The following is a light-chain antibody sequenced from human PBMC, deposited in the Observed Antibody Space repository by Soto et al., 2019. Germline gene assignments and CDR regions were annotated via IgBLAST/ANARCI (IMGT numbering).Light chain of an antibody. J-gene: IGKJ4*01. V-gene: IGKV3-11*01. Sequence: EIVLTQSPATLSSSPGERATISCRASQSVNDYLAWYQQKPGQAPRLLLYGASIRATGIPVRFSGSGSGTDFTLTISSLEPEDFALYSCQRRGRRPLTFGGGTKLEIK. CDR3: QRRGRRPLT. CDR2: GAS. CDR1: QSVNDY.